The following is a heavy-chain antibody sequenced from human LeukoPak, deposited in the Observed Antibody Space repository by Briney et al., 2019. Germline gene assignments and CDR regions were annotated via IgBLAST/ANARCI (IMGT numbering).Heavy chain of an antibody. CDR1: GFTFSSYG. Sequence: GGTLRLSCAASGFTFSSYGMSWVRQAPGKGLEWVSAISGSGGSTYYADSVKGRFTISRDNSKNTLYLQMKSLRAEDTAVYYCARGKTSQNIVTRKTYNWFDPWGQGTLVTVSS. CDR3: ARGKTSQNIVTRKTYNWFDP. CDR2: ISGSGGST. J-gene: IGHJ5*02. D-gene: IGHD2/OR15-2a*01. V-gene: IGHV3-23*01.